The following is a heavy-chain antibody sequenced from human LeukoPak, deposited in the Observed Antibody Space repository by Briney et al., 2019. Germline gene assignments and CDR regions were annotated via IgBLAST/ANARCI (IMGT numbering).Heavy chain of an antibody. CDR3: ATSKFPDIVGAILDY. Sequence: PGRSLRLSCAASGFTFDDYAMHWVRQAPGKGLEWVSGISCNSGSIGYADSVKGRFTISRDNAKNSLYLQMNSLRAEDTALYYCATSKFPDIVGAILDYWGQGTLVTVSS. J-gene: IGHJ4*02. V-gene: IGHV3-9*01. D-gene: IGHD1-26*01. CDR2: ISCNSGSI. CDR1: GFTFDDYA.